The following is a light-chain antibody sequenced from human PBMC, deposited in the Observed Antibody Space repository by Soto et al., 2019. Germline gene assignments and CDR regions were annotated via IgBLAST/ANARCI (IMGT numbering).Light chain of an antibody. J-gene: IGKJ5*01. Sequence: IPMTQSPSSLSASPGGRATITCRAGQGITSDFAWYQLKRGQAPRLLIYAVSTMPTGVPARFSGSGSGTEFTLTISGLQSEDFATYYCQQYNNWPFSLGPGTRLEIK. CDR2: AVS. CDR3: QQYNNWPFS. CDR1: QGITSD. V-gene: IGKV1D-13*01.